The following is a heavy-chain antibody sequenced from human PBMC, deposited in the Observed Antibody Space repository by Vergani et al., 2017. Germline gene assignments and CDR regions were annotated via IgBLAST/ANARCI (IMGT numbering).Heavy chain of an antibody. CDR3: ARAGGGYDAFDI. D-gene: IGHD5-12*01. CDR1: GGSISSSSYY. Sequence: QLQLQESGPGLVKPSETLSLTCTVSGGSISSSSYYWGWIRQPPGKGLEWIGSIYYSGSTYYNPSLKSRVTISVDTSKNQFSLKLSSVTAADTAVYYCARAGGGYDAFDIWGQGTMVTVSS. CDR2: IYYSGST. J-gene: IGHJ3*02. V-gene: IGHV4-39*01.